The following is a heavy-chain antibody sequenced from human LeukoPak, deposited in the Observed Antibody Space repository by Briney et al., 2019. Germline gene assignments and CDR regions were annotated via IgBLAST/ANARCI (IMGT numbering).Heavy chain of an antibody. D-gene: IGHD5-18*01. CDR2: IDPSDSNT. CDR3: ARQTAMVNFDY. J-gene: IGHJ4*02. CDR1: GYSFTSYW. Sequence: GESLKISCKGSGYSFTSYWINWVRQMPGKGLEWMGRIDPSDSNTNYSPSFQGHVTISTDKSINTAFLQWGSLKASDTAMYYCARQTAMVNFDYWGQGTLVTVSS. V-gene: IGHV5-10-1*01.